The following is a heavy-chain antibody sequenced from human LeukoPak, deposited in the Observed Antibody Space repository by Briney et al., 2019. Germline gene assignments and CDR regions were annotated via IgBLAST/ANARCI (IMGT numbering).Heavy chain of an antibody. CDR2: VHASGST. CDR3: ARVGSGWYFDD. J-gene: IGHJ4*02. Sequence: SETLSLTCTVSGDSISSYYWSWIRQPAGKGVQWIGRVHASGSTHYNPSLQSRVTISADMSTNQLSLTLTSVTAADTAVYYCARVGSGWYFDDWGQGTLVTVSS. D-gene: IGHD6-19*01. V-gene: IGHV4-4*07. CDR1: GDSISSYY.